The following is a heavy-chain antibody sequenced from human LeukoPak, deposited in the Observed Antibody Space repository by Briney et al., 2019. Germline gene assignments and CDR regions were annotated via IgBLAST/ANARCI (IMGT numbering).Heavy chain of an antibody. Sequence: GGSLRLSCAVSGFTFSTYLMSWVRQTPEKGLEFVANIKQDGSVKNYMDSLKGRSTISRDNARESLYLEINSLRADDTAVYYCSRDPESSAFDLWGQGALVTVSS. CDR1: GFTFSTYL. J-gene: IGHJ4*02. CDR3: SRDPESSAFDL. D-gene: IGHD5/OR15-5a*01. CDR2: IKQDGSVK. V-gene: IGHV3-7*01.